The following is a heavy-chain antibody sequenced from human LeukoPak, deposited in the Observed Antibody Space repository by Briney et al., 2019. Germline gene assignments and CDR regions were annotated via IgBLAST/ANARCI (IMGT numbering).Heavy chain of an antibody. CDR3: AGGYCSSTSCLNAFDI. CDR1: GYSFTSYW. J-gene: IGHJ3*02. CDR2: IYPGDSDT. V-gene: IGHV5-51*01. Sequence: GESLKISCKGSGYSFTSYWIGWVRQMPGKGLEWMGIIYPGDSDTRYSPSFQGQVTISADKSISTVYLQWSSLKASDTAMYYCAGGYCSSTSCLNAFDIWGQGTMVTVPS. D-gene: IGHD2-2*01.